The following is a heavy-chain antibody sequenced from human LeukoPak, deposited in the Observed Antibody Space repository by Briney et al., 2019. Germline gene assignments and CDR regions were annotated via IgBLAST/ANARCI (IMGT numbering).Heavy chain of an antibody. D-gene: IGHD1-1*01. CDR3: ARERNGYYGMDV. Sequence: QAGGSLRLSCAASGFTFSSYSMNRVRQAPGKGLEWVSYISSSSSTIYYADSVKGRFTISRDNAKNSLYLQMNSLRAEDTAVYYCARERNGYYGMDVWGQGTTVTVSS. CDR2: ISSSSSTI. J-gene: IGHJ6*02. V-gene: IGHV3-48*01. CDR1: GFTFSSYS.